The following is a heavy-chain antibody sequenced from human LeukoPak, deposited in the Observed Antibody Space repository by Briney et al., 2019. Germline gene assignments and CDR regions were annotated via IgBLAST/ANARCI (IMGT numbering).Heavy chain of an antibody. CDR1: GYTFIDYY. CDR3: ASPRIRNVFDI. V-gene: IGHV1-2*02. J-gene: IGHJ3*02. CDR2: VNPKSGGT. Sequence: GASVKVSCKASGYTFIDYYMHWVRQAPGQGLEWMGWVNPKSGGTHYAQKFQGRDTMTRDTSISTAYMELSRLRSDDTAVYYCASPRIRNVFDIWGQGTMVTVFS. D-gene: IGHD1-1*01.